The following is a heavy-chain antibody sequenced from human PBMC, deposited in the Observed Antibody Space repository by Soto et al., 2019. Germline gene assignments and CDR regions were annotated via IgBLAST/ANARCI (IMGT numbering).Heavy chain of an antibody. D-gene: IGHD3-9*01. CDR3: ARESHDILTGPPWVWYFDL. V-gene: IGHV4-34*01. Sequence: QVQLQQWGAGPLRPLETLSLTCGVSGGSFSGYYWAWIRQSPGKGLEWIGEINDRGSINYNPSLKSRVIIPVDTSKNHYSLNLRSVTAADTAVYYCARESHDILTGPPWVWYFDLWGRGTLVTVSS. CDR1: GGSFSGYY. J-gene: IGHJ2*01. CDR2: INDRGSI.